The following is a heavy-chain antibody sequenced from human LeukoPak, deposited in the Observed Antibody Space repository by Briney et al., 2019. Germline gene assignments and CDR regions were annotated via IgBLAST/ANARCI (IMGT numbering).Heavy chain of an antibody. J-gene: IGHJ4*02. D-gene: IGHD6-19*01. V-gene: IGHV1-69*13. Sequence: GASVKVSCKASGGTFSSYAISWVRQAPGQGLEWMGGIIPIFGTANYAQKFQGGVTITADESTSTAYMELSSLRSEDTAVYYCARVTAGYSSGWHTFDYWGQGTLVTVSS. CDR1: GGTFSSYA. CDR2: IIPIFGTA. CDR3: ARVTAGYSSGWHTFDY.